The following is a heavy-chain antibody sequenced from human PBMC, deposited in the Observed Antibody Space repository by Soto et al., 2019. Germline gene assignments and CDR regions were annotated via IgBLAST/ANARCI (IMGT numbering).Heavy chain of an antibody. Sequence: SETLSLTCTVSGGSISSGDYYWSWIRQPPGKGLEWIGYIYYSGSTYYNPSLKSRVTISVDTSKNQFSLKLSSVTAADTAVYYCAVFLHGSGSYYWFDPWGQGTLVTVSS. CDR2: IYYSGST. CDR3: AVFLHGSGSYYWFDP. D-gene: IGHD3-10*01. J-gene: IGHJ5*02. CDR1: GGSISSGDYY. V-gene: IGHV4-30-4*01.